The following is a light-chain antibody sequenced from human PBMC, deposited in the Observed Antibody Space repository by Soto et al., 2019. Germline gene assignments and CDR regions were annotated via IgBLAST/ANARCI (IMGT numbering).Light chain of an antibody. CDR1: QSISSY. CDR3: QQSYSTPRLT. V-gene: IGKV1-39*01. J-gene: IGKJ4*01. CDR2: AAS. Sequence: DIQMTQSPSSLSASVGDRVTITCRASQSISSYLNWYQQKPGKAPKLLIYAASSLQSGVPSRFSGSGSGTDFTLTISSLQPEDFATYYCQQSYSTPRLTFGGGTMGEIK.